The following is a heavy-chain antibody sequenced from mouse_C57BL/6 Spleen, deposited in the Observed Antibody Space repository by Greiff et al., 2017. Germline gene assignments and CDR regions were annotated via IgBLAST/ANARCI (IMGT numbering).Heavy chain of an antibody. D-gene: IGHD2-4*01. V-gene: IGHV5-17*01. J-gene: IGHJ3*01. Sequence: EVKVVESGGGLVKPGGSLKLSCAASGFTFSDYGMHWVRQAPEKGLEWVAYISSGSSTLYYADTVKGRFTMFRGNAKKTLCLQRTGLRSEETARYYCASGPDYDYGEFFAYWGQGTLVTVSA. CDR2: ISSGSSTL. CDR3: ASGPDYDYGEFFAY. CDR1: GFTFSDYG.